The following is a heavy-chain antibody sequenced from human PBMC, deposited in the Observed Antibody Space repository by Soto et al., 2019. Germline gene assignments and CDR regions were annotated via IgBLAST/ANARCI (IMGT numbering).Heavy chain of an antibody. CDR1: GFTFSDYY. D-gene: IGHD5-12*01. Sequence: GGSLRLSCAASGFTFSDYYMSWIRQAPGKGLEWVSYISSSGSTIYYADSVKGRFTISRDNAKNSLYLQMNSLRAEDTAVYYCARTRDGYNWDYYYGMDVWGQGTTVTVSS. J-gene: IGHJ6*02. V-gene: IGHV3-11*01. CDR3: ARTRDGYNWDYYYGMDV. CDR2: ISSSGSTI.